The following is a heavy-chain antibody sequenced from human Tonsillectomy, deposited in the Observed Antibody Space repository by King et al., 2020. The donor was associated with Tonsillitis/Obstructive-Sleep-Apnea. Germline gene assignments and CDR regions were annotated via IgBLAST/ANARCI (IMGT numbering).Heavy chain of an antibody. CDR3: TRLRDDFWSGSPTDYNWFDP. D-gene: IGHD3-3*01. CDR1: GFSFSGSA. V-gene: IGHV3-73*01. CDR2: IRSKTNNYAT. J-gene: IGHJ5*02. Sequence: EVQLVESGGGLVQPGGSLKLSCAASGFSFSGSAMHWVRQASGKGLEWVGRIRSKTNNYATAYAASVKGRFTISRDDSKNTAYLQMNSLKTEDTAVYYCTRLRDDFWSGSPTDYNWFDPWGQGTLVTVSS.